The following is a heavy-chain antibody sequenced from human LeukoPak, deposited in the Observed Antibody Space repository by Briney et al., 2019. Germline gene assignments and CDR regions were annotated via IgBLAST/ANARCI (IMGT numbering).Heavy chain of an antibody. V-gene: IGHV3-7*01. CDR3: VRWIASGSGIYWYFDV. CDR1: GFTFSSYW. D-gene: IGHD1-26*01. Sequence: GGSLRLSCAASGFTFSSYWMSWVRQAPGKGLEWVANIKQDRSEKYYVDSVKGRFTISRDNAKNSLYLQMNSLRAEDTAVYYCVRWIASGSGIYWYFDVWGRGTLVTVSS. J-gene: IGHJ2*01. CDR2: IKQDRSEK.